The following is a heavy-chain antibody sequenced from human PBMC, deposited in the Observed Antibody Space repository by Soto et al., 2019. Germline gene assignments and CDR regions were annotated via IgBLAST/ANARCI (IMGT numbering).Heavy chain of an antibody. CDR3: TTGSVEGY. CDR1: GFSISSAW. CDR2: IKTKTQGETT. D-gene: IGHD3-3*01. J-gene: IGHJ4*02. Sequence: EVQLVESGGGLVKPGGSLRLSCAASGFSISSAWMNWVRQAPGKGLEWVGRIKTKTQGETTDYPAPVKGRLTISRDDSKNTLYLQMNSLKMEDTAVYYCTTGSVEGYWCQGTLVTVSS. V-gene: IGHV3-15*07.